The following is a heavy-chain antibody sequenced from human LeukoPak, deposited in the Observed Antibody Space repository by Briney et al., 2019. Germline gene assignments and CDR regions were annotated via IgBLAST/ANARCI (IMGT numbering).Heavy chain of an antibody. CDR1: GGSFSGCY. CDR3: ATLGEYYDSSGYYYN. D-gene: IGHD3-22*01. J-gene: IGHJ4*02. Sequence: PSETLSLTCAVYGGSFSGCYWSWIRQPPGKGLEWIGEINHSGSTNYNPSLKSRVTISVDTSKNQFSLKLTSVTAADTAVYYCATLGEYYDSSGYYYNWGQGTLVTVSS. CDR2: INHSGST. V-gene: IGHV4-34*01.